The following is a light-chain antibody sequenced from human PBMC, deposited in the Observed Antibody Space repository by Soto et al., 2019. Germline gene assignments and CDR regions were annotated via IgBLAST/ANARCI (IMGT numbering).Light chain of an antibody. Sequence: EIVLTQSPGTLSLSPGESATLSCRASQSVSSSYLSWYQQKPGQAPRLLIHGTSDRATGIPDRFSGSGSGTDFTLTITSLEPEDFAVYYCQQYGSSPRTFGQGTKLEIK. CDR1: QSVSSSY. J-gene: IGKJ2*02. V-gene: IGKV3-20*01. CDR3: QQYGSSPRT. CDR2: GTS.